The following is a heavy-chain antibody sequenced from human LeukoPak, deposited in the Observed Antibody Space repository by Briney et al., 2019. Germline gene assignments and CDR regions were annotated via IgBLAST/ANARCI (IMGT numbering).Heavy chain of an antibody. V-gene: IGHV4-59*01. J-gene: IGHJ4*02. CDR3: ARDRLGYCTNGVCYPYYFDY. D-gene: IGHD2-8*01. CDR1: GDSISSSY. Sequence: SETLSLTCSVSGDSISSSYRSWIRQPPGKGLEWIGFIYYTGSTNYNPSLKSRVTISVDTSKNQFSLKLSSVTAADTAVYYCARDRLGYCTNGVCYPYYFDYWGQGTLVTVSS. CDR2: IYYTGST.